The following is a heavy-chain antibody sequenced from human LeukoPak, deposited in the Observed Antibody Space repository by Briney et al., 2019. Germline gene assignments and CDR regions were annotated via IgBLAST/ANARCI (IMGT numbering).Heavy chain of an antibody. Sequence: GGSLRLSCAASGFTFSTYNMNWVRQAPGKGLEWVSSISSGGGYIYYADSVKGRFTISRDNAKNSLFLQMNSLRAEDTAVYYCARDLLTDCSGGSCHANAFDIWGQGTMVTVSS. CDR1: GFTFSTYN. CDR2: ISSGGGYI. D-gene: IGHD2-15*01. V-gene: IGHV3-21*01. CDR3: ARDLLTDCSGGSCHANAFDI. J-gene: IGHJ3*02.